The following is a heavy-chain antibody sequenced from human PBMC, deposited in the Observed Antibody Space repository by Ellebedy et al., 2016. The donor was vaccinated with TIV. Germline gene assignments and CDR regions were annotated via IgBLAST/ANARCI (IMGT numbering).Heavy chain of an antibody. CDR1: GFTFRNYN. D-gene: IGHD6-13*01. J-gene: IGHJ2*01. CDR2: ISGSSDYI. V-gene: IGHV3-21*01. CDR3: ARDPENSSNWYRYFDL. Sequence: GESLKISCAASGFTFRNYNMNWVRQAPGKGLEWVSSISGSSDYIYYADSVEGRFTISRDNAKNSLYLQMNSLRAEDTAVYYCARDPENSSNWYRYFDLWGRGT.